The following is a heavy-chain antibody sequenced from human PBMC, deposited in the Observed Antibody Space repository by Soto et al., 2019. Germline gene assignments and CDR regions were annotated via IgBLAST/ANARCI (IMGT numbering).Heavy chain of an antibody. CDR3: ARHLFASSSHYYYYMDV. D-gene: IGHD2-2*01. CDR1: GYSFTSYW. CDR2: IYPGDSDT. V-gene: IGHV5-51*01. J-gene: IGHJ6*03. Sequence: PGESLKLSCKGSGYSFTSYWIGWVRQMPGKGLEWMGIIYPGDSDTRYSPSFQGQVTISADKSISTAYLQWSSLKASDTAMYFCARHLFASSSHYYYYMDVWGKGTTVTVSS.